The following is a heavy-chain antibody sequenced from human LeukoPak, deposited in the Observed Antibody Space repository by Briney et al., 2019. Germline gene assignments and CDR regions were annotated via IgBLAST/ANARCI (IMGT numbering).Heavy chain of an antibody. CDR2: IKQDGSEK. V-gene: IGHV3-7*01. D-gene: IGHD3-10*01. CDR1: GFTFSSYW. J-gene: IGHJ4*02. Sequence: PGGSLRLSCAASGFTFSSYWMSWVRQAPGKGLEGVANIKQDGSEKYYVDSVKGRFTISRDNAKNSLYLQMNSLRAEDTAVYYCARDLGGSGSYSSYYFDYWGQGTLVTVSS. CDR3: ARDLGGSGSYSSYYFDY.